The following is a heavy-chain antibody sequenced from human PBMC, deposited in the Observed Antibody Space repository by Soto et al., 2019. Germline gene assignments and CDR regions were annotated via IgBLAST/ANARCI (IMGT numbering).Heavy chain of an antibody. D-gene: IGHD3-22*01. J-gene: IGHJ6*02. V-gene: IGHV1-69*13. CDR1: GGAFSSYA. CDR2: IIPIFGTA. CDR3: ASGLXYYDSSGYPYYYYGMDV. Sequence: ASVKVSCKVSGGAFSSYAISWVRQAPGQGLEWMGGIIPIFGTANYAQKFQGRVTITADESTSTAYMELSSLRSEDTAVYYCASGLXYYDSSGYPYYYYGMDVWGQGTTVTVSS.